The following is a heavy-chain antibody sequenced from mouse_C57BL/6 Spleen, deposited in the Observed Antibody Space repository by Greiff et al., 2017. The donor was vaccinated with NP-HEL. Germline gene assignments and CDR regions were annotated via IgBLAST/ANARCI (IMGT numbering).Heavy chain of an antibody. V-gene: IGHV5-9-1*02. CDR3: TRVPGRYFDV. CDR1: GFTFSSYA. J-gene: IGHJ1*03. CDR2: ISRGGDYI. Sequence: EVKVVESGEGLVKPGGSLKLSCAASGFTFSSYAMSWVRQTPEKRLEWVAYISRGGDYIYYADTVKGRFTISRDNATNTLYLQMSSLKSEDTAMYYCTRVPGRYFDVRGTETTVAVSS.